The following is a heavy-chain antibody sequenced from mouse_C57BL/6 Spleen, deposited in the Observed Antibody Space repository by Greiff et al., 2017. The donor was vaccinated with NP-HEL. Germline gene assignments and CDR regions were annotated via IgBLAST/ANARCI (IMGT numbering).Heavy chain of an antibody. Sequence: EVQLQQSGTVLARPGASVKMSCKTSGYTFTSYWMHWVKQRPGQGLEWIGAIYPGNSDTSYNQKFKGKAKLTAVTSASTAYMELSSLTNEDSAVYYCTRSYYYGSSYLLYFDVWGTGTTVTVSS. D-gene: IGHD1-1*01. CDR1: GYTFTSYW. CDR2: IYPGNSDT. V-gene: IGHV1-5*01. J-gene: IGHJ1*03. CDR3: TRSYYYGSSYLLYFDV.